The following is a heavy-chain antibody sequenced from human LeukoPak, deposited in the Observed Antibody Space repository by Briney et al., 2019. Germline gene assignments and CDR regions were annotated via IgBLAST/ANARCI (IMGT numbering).Heavy chain of an antibody. CDR1: GFTFNNYY. CDR3: AREGGYYHLDY. Sequence: GGSLRLSCAPSGFTFNNYYMSWIRQALGKGLEWISYISSTVSTTYYSDSVKGRFTISRDNAKNSLYLQMNSLRAEDTAVYYCAREGGYYHLDYWGQGTLVTVSS. J-gene: IGHJ4*02. CDR2: ISSTVSTT. V-gene: IGHV3-11*01. D-gene: IGHD3-22*01.